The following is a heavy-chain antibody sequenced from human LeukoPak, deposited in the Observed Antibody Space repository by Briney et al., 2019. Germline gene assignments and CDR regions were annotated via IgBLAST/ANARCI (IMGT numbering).Heavy chain of an antibody. Sequence: GGSLRLSCSASGFTFSSYWMSWVRQAPGKGLEWVANIRDDGGEIYYVDSVKGRFTISRDNAKSSLFLQMNSLRAEDAAVYYCARDKPRGSYYGSIFDSWGQGTLVTVSS. D-gene: IGHD1-26*01. V-gene: IGHV3-7*01. CDR2: IRDDGGEI. J-gene: IGHJ4*02. CDR3: ARDKPRGSYYGSIFDS. CDR1: GFTFSSYW.